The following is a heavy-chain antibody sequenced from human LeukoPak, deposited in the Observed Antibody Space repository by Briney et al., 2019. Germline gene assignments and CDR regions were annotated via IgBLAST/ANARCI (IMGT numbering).Heavy chain of an antibody. CDR2: ISYSGST. D-gene: IGHD5-24*01. V-gene: IGHV4-61*01. CDR1: GYSISSGYY. J-gene: IGHJ5*02. CDR3: TRDRRDGYNYVDL. Sequence: SETLSLTCAVSGYSISSGYYWSWIRQPPGKGLEWIGYISYSGSTESNPSLKSRVTISVDTSKDQFSLNLRSVTAADTAVYYCTRDRRDGYNYVDLWGQGTLVTVSS.